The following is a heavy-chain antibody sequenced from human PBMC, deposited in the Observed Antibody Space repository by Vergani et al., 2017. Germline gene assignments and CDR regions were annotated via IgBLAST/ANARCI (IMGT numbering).Heavy chain of an antibody. V-gene: IGHV2-70*04. CDR2: IDWDDDK. D-gene: IGHD2-2*01. J-gene: IGHJ5*02. Sequence: QVTLKESGPALVKPTQTLTLTCTFSGFSLSTSGMRVSWIRQPPGKALEWLARIDWDDDKFYSTSLKTRLTISKDTSKNQVVLTMTNMDPVDTATYYCARLDIVVVPAAPKGFDPWGQGTLVTVSS. CDR3: ARLDIVVVPAAPKGFDP. CDR1: GFSLSTSGMR.